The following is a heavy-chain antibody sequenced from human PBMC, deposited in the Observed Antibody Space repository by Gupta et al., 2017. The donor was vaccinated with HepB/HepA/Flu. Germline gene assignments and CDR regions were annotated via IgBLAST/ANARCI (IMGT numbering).Heavy chain of an antibody. J-gene: IGHJ4*02. CDR1: GFTFSRFG. CDR3: AKDAQIGAAGYYFDK. D-gene: IGHD6-13*01. V-gene: IGHV3-30*18. CDR2: IANDGGDK. Sequence: QVQLVESGGGVVQPGRSLRLSCAASGFTFSRFGIHWVRQAPGKGLEWVAVIANDGGDKKYADSVKGRFTISRDNSKNTLYLQMISLRAEDTALYHCAKDAQIGAAGYYFDKWGQGTLVSVSS.